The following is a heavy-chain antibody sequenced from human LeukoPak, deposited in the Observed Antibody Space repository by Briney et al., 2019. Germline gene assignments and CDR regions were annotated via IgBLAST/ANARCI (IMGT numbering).Heavy chain of an antibody. CDR2: IYSGGTT. J-gene: IGHJ4*02. CDR1: GFTVSSNY. CDR3: ARGGYSSSWYHFDY. Sequence: GGSLRLSCAASGFTVSSNYMSWVRQAPGKGLEWVSVIYSGGTTNYADSVKGRFTISRDNSKNTLFLQVNSLRAEDTAVYYCARGGYSSSWYHFDYWGQGTLVTVSS. V-gene: IGHV3-53*01. D-gene: IGHD6-13*01.